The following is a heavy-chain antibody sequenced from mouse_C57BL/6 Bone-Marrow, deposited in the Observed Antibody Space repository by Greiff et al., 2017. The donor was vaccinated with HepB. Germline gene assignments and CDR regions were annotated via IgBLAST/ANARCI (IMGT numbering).Heavy chain of an antibody. CDR2: ISDGGSYT. CDR1: GFTFSSYA. V-gene: IGHV5-4*03. Sequence: EVKLMESGGGLVKPGGSLKLSCAASGFTFSSYAMSWVRQTPEKRLEWVATISDGGSYTYYPDNVKGRFTISRDNAKNNLYLQMSHLKSEDTAMYYCARAPYGSSEAWFAYWGQGTLVTGSA. J-gene: IGHJ3*01. CDR3: ARAPYGSSEAWFAY. D-gene: IGHD1-1*01.